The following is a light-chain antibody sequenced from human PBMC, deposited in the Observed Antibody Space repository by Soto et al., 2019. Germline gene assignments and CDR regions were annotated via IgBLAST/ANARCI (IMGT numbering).Light chain of an antibody. CDR2: DVS. V-gene: IGLV2-14*01. CDR3: SSHTSSSRYV. Sequence: QSALKRPASGSGSPGQSITISCTGTSSDVGGNHVSWYQQHPGKAPRLIIYDVSNRPSGISNRFSGSKSDNAASLTISGLQADDEADYYCSSHTSSSRYVFGTGTKVTVL. J-gene: IGLJ1*01. CDR1: SSDVGGNH.